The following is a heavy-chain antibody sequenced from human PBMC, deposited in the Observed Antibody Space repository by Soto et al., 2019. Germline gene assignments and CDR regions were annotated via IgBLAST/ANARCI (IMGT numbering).Heavy chain of an antibody. CDR2: IIPIFGTA. J-gene: IGHJ6*02. CDR1: GGTFSSYA. D-gene: IGHD3-3*01. V-gene: IGHV1-69*13. CDR3: ARGIKGFDFWSGYALYYYYGMDV. Sequence: SVKVSCKASGGTFSSYAISWVRQAPGQGLEWMGGIIPIFGTANYAQKFQGRVTITADESTSTAYMELSSLRSEDTAVYYCARGIKGFDFWSGYALYYYYGMDVWGQGTTVTV.